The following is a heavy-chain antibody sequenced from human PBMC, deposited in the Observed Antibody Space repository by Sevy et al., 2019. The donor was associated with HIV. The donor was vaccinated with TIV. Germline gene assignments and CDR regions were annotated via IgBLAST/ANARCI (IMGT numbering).Heavy chain of an antibody. CDR1: GFSFRNYG. J-gene: IGHJ4*02. D-gene: IGHD1-1*01. CDR2: ISYDGSNK. V-gene: IGHV3-30*18. Sequence: GGSLRLSCAASGFSFRNYGMHWVRQAPGKGLEWVAVISYDGSNKHYADSVKGRFTISRDNSKNTLFRQMSSLRAEDTAVYHCAKQDNWNDFPFDYWGQGILVTVSS. CDR3: AKQDNWNDFPFDY.